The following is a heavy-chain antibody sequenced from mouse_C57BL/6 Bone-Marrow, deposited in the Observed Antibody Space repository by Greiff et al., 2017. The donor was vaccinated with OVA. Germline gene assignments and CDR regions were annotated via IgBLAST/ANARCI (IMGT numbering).Heavy chain of an antibody. CDR1: GFTFSDFY. J-gene: IGHJ3*01. V-gene: IGHV7-1*01. CDR2: SRNKANDYTT. Sequence: EVKLVESGGGLVQSGRSLRLSCAPSGFTFSDFYMEWVRQAPGKGLEWIAASRNKANDYTTEYSASVKGRFIVSRDTSQSILYLQMNALRAEDTAIYYCARDGNGNYPFAYWGQGTLVTVSA. CDR3: ARDGNGNYPFAY. D-gene: IGHD2-1*01.